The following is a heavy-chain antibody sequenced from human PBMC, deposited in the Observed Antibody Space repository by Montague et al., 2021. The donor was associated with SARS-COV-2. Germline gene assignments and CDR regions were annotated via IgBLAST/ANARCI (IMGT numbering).Heavy chain of an antibody. CDR3: AHRRDNYDFWVGYYTDQRLDAFTCFDP. J-gene: IGHJ5*02. V-gene: IGHV2-5*02. CDR2: IYWDDDR. CDR1: GFSLTTTGVG. Sequence: VKPTQTLTLTCTFSGFSLTTTGVGVGWIRQPPGKALEWLALIYWDDDRRYSPSLKNRLAIPKDTSTNPVVLTMTTMDPVDTATYYCAHRRDNYDFWVGYYTDQRLDAFTCFDPWGQGTLVTVSS. D-gene: IGHD3-3*01.